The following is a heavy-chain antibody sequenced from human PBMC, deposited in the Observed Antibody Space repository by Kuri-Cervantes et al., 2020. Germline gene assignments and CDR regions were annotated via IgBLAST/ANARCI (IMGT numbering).Heavy chain of an antibody. CDR1: GFTFSSYS. Sequence: GESLKISCAASGFTFSSYSMNSVRQAPGKGLEWVSSISSSSSCIYYADSVKGRFTISRDNAKNSLYLQMNSLRAEDTAVYYCARDSGNHYYMDVWGKGTTVTVSS. V-gene: IGHV3-21*01. D-gene: IGHD1-26*01. CDR3: ARDSGNHYYMDV. J-gene: IGHJ6*03. CDR2: ISSSSSCI.